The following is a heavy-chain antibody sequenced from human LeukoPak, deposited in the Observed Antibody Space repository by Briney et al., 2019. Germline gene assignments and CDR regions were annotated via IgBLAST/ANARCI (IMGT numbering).Heavy chain of an antibody. J-gene: IGHJ4*02. D-gene: IGHD2-2*01. CDR1: GIPFSTYG. CDR3: GVLPAATMLRDF. CDR2: TWDDGVSR. Sequence: GGSLRLSCAASGIPFSTYGMHWVRQAPGKGLEWVAVTWDDGVSRSYADSVRGRFTISRDNSQSTLYLQTVSLRPDDTAVYYCGVLPAATMLRDFWGQGTLVTVSP. V-gene: IGHV3-33*01.